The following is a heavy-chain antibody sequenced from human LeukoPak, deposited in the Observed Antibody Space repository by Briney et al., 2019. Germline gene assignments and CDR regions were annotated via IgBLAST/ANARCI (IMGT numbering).Heavy chain of an antibody. CDR3: ARGVFTYYDFWSGYQNWFDP. Sequence: SGTLSLTCAVSGGSISSSNWWSWVRQPPGKGLEWIGEIYHSGSTNYNPSLKSRVTISVDKSKNQFSLKLSSVTAADTAVYYCARGVFTYYDFWSGYQNWFDPWGQGTLVTVSS. D-gene: IGHD3-3*01. V-gene: IGHV4-4*02. J-gene: IGHJ5*02. CDR2: IYHSGST. CDR1: GGSISSSNW.